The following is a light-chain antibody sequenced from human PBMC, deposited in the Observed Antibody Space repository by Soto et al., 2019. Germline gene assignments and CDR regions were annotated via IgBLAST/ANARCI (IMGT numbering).Light chain of an antibody. J-gene: IGKJ4*01. CDR2: AAS. V-gene: IGKV1-12*01. CDR1: QVISSR. Sequence: IQMTPYTSSVSASDGDRVTITCRASQVISSRLAWYQQKPGKAPNLLIYAASSLQSGVPSRFSGSGSETDFTLTIGSLQPEDFATYYCQQSNSFPLTFGGGTRWIS. CDR3: QQSNSFPLT.